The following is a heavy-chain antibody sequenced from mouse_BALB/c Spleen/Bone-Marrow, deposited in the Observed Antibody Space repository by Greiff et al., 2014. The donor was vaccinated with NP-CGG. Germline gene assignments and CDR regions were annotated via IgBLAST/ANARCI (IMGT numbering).Heavy chain of an antibody. J-gene: IGHJ4*01. CDR3: SSYAMDY. Sequence: EVKLMESGAELVEPGASVKLSCTASGFNNKDTYMHWVKQRPEQGLEWIGRIDPANGNTKYDPKFQGKATITADTSSNTAYLQLSSLTSEDTAVYYGSSYAMDYWGQGTSVTVSS. CDR2: IDPANGNT. CDR1: GFNNKDTY. V-gene: IGHV14-3*02.